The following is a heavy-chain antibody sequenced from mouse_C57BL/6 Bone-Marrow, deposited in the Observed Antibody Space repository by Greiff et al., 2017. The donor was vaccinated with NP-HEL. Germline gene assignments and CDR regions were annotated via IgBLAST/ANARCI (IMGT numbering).Heavy chain of an antibody. CDR3: ARSDGYYVDYAMDY. J-gene: IGHJ4*01. V-gene: IGHV2-2*01. Sequence: VQLQESGPGLVQPSQSLSITCTVSGFSLTSYGVHWVRQSPGKGLEWLGVIWSGGSTDYNAAFISRLSISKDNSKSQVFFKMNSLQADDTAIYYCARSDGYYVDYAMDYWGQGTSVTVSS. D-gene: IGHD2-3*01. CDR1: GFSLTSYG. CDR2: IWSGGST.